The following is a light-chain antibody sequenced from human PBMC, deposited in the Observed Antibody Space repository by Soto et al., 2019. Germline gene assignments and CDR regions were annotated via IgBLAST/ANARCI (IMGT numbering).Light chain of an antibody. CDR1: QSVSSY. V-gene: IGKV3-11*01. CDR2: DSS. Sequence: EIVLTQSPATLSLSPGERATLSCRSSQSVSSYLAWYQQKPGQAPRLLIYDSSNRAAGIPARFSGSGSGTYFALTISSLEAKDFEFYYCQQRSTVPPGFTCGPGPKVDIK. CDR3: QQRSTVPPGFT. J-gene: IGKJ3*01.